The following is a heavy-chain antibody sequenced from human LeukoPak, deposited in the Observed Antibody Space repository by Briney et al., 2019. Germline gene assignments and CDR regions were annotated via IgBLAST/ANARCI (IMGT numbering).Heavy chain of an antibody. CDR2: ISSGSGTI. V-gene: IGHV3-48*03. CDR3: GSSRQYVGAFDI. CDR1: GFSFSDHG. D-gene: IGHD2-8*01. Sequence: PGGSLRLPCAAAGFSFSDHGFYWVRQAPGKGLQWISYISSGSGTIKYADSVRGRFTIFRDDATESVFLQMTSLRAEDTAIYFCGSSRQYVGAFDIWGQGTLVTASS. J-gene: IGHJ3*02.